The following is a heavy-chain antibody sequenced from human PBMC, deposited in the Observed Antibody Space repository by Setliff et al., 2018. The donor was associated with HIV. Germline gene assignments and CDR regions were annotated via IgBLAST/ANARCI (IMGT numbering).Heavy chain of an antibody. Sequence: ASVKVSCKASGYTFTSYYMHWVRQAPGQGLEWMGLIHPSTGNTYYTQKFQGRVTWTRDTSTSTVYMELSSLRSEDMAVYYCARDSSTGWFSADYWGQGTQVTVSS. CDR3: ARDSSTGWFSADY. CDR1: GYTFTSYY. V-gene: IGHV1-46*01. D-gene: IGHD6-19*01. J-gene: IGHJ4*02. CDR2: IHPSTGNT.